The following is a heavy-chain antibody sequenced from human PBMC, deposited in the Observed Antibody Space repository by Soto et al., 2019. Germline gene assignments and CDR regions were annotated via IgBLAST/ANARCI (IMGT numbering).Heavy chain of an antibody. CDR1: GYSFTNYW. Sequence: GESLKISCKGSGYSFTNYWIGWVRQMPGRGLEWMGIIYPGDSDTRYSPSFQGQVTISADRSISTAYLHWSSLKASDTAIYYCGRHQVAASGRHYYYGMDVWGQGATVTVSS. CDR2: IYPGDSDT. D-gene: IGHD6-13*01. CDR3: GRHQVAASGRHYYYGMDV. V-gene: IGHV5-51*01. J-gene: IGHJ6*02.